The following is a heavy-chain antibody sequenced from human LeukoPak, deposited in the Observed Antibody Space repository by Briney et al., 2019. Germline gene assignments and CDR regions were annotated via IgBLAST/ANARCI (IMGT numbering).Heavy chain of an antibody. J-gene: IGHJ4*02. CDR3: VRVELGGGRDY. Sequence: ASVKVSCKASGYTLTGYFIHWVRQAPGQGLEWMGWISPNNGVTNYAQKFQCRVTMTRHTSISTPYMELSRLRSDDTAVYPCVRVELGGGRDYWGQGTLVTVSS. V-gene: IGHV1-2*02. CDR2: ISPNNGVT. CDR1: GYTLTGYF. D-gene: IGHD3-16*01.